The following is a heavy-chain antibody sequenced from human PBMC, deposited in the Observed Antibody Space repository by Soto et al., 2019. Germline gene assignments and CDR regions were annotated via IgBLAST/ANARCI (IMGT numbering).Heavy chain of an antibody. CDR2: INAYNGNT. J-gene: IGHJ4*02. CDR3: ARGPRGYFDY. V-gene: IGHV1-18*01. D-gene: IGHD3-10*01. Sequence: ASVKVSCKASGYTFTSYAMHWVRQAPGQRLEWMGWINAYNGNTNYAQKLQGRVTMTTDTSTSTAYMELRSLRSDDTAVYYCARGPRGYFDYWGQGTLVTVSS. CDR1: GYTFTSYA.